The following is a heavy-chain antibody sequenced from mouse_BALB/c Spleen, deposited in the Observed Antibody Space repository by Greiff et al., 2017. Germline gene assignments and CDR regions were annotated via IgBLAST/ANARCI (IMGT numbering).Heavy chain of an antibody. CDR2: ISSGGSYT. V-gene: IGHV5-6-4*01. CDR3: TREGDYYGSSSFDV. J-gene: IGHJ1*01. Sequence: EVKVEESGGGLVKPGGSLKLSCAASGFTFSSYTMSWVRQTPEKRLEWVATISSGGSYTYYPDSVKGRFTISRDNAKNTLYLQMSSLKSEDTAMYYCTREGDYYGSSSFDVWGAGTTVTVSS. CDR1: GFTFSSYT. D-gene: IGHD1-1*01.